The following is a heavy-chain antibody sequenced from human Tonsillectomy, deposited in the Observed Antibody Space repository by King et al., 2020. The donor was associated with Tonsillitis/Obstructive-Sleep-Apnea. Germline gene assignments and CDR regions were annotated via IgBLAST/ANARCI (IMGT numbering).Heavy chain of an antibody. Sequence: VQLVESGGGLVQPGGSLRLSCAASGFTFSTYWMGWVRQGPEKGLEWVAIIKEDGSDKYLLDSVRGRFTISRDNTKNSLYLQMNSLRAEDTAVYYCARGKERGGRREDYWGQGTLVTVSS. CDR2: IKEDGSDK. V-gene: IGHV3-7*01. D-gene: IGHD1-26*01. CDR1: GFTFSTYW. CDR3: ARGKERGGRREDY. J-gene: IGHJ4*02.